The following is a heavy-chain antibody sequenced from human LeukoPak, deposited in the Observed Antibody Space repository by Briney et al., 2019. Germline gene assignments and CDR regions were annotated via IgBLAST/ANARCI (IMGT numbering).Heavy chain of an antibody. CDR3: AIGHGYRSYYFDY. J-gene: IGHJ4*02. CDR2: ISSSSSYI. CDR1: GFTFSSYS. D-gene: IGHD3-16*02. V-gene: IGHV3-21*01. Sequence: GGSLRLSCAASGFTFSSYSMNWVRQAPGKGLEWVSSISSSSSYIYYADSVKGRFTISRENAKNSLYLQMNSLRAEDTAVYYCAIGHGYRSYYFDYWGQGTLVTVSS.